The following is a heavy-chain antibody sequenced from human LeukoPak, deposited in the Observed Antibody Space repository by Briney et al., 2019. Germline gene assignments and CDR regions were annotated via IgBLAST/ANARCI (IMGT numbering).Heavy chain of an antibody. CDR3: ARGGAARPDY. Sequence: GGSLRLSCAASGFTFSNYGMNWVRLAPGKGLEWVSYISGSRSTINYADSVKGRFTISRDNAKNALFLQMNSLRAEDTAVYYCARGGAARPDYWGQGTLVTVSS. CDR2: ISGSRSTI. D-gene: IGHD6-6*01. V-gene: IGHV3-48*01. J-gene: IGHJ4*02. CDR1: GFTFSNYG.